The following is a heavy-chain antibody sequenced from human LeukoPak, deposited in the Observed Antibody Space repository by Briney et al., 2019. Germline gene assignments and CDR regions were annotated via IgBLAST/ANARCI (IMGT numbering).Heavy chain of an antibody. J-gene: IGHJ4*02. Sequence: SQTLSLTCTVSGGSISSGSYYWSWIRQPAGKGLEWIGRIYTSGSTNYNPSLKSRVTISVDTSKNQFSLKLSSVTAADTAVYYCARWRYGSGKYFDYWGQGTLVTVSS. V-gene: IGHV4-61*02. CDR2: IYTSGST. CDR1: GGSISSGSYY. CDR3: ARWRYGSGKYFDY. D-gene: IGHD3-10*01.